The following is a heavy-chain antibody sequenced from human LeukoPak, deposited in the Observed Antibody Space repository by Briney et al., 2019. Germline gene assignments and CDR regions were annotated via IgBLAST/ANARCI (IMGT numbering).Heavy chain of an antibody. V-gene: IGHV3-74*03. CDR2: IKTDGSST. CDR3: ARPSFTDYYGSGSYPGPLDY. D-gene: IGHD3-10*01. CDR1: GFTFSNYW. Sequence: GGSLRLSCAASGFTFSNYWMHWVRQVPGKGLVWVSRIKTDGSSTKYADSVKGRFTISRDNAKNTLYLQMNSLRAEDTAVYYCARPSFTDYYGSGSYPGPLDYWGQGTLVTVSS. J-gene: IGHJ4*02.